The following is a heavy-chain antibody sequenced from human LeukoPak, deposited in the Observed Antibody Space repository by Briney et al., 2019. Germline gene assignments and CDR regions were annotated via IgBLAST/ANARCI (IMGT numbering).Heavy chain of an antibody. CDR2: IYYSGST. CDR1: GGSISSYY. J-gene: IGHJ4*02. CDR3: ARRGGTTPHFDY. D-gene: IGHD1-7*01. V-gene: IGHV4-59*08. Sequence: SETLSLTCTVSGGSISSYYWSWIRQPPGKGLEWIGYIYYSGSTNYNPSLKSRVTISVDTSKNQFSLKLSSVTAADTAVYYCARRGGTTPHFDYWGQGTLVTVSS.